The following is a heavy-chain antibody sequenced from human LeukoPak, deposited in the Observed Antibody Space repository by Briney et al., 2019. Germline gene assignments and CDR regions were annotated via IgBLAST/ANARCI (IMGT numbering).Heavy chain of an antibody. J-gene: IGHJ6*02. V-gene: IGHV1-2*02. D-gene: IGHD2-2*01. CDR1: GYTFTGYY. Sequence: ASVKVSCKASGYTFTGYYMHWVRQAPGQGLEWMGWINPNSGGTNYAQKFQGRVTMTRDTSISTAYMELSRLRSDDTAVYYCARDRVPAASSTVYYYYGMDVWGQGTTVTVSS. CDR2: INPNSGGT. CDR3: ARDRVPAASSTVYYYYGMDV.